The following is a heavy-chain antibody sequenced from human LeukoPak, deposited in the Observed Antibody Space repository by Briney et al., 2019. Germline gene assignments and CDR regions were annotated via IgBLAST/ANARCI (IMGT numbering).Heavy chain of an antibody. CDR3: AKDLRGGWFDP. CDR2: ISYDGSNK. J-gene: IGHJ5*02. Sequence: GGSLRLSCAASGFTFSSYGMHWVRQAPGKGLEWVAVISYDGSNKYYADSVKGRFTISRDNSKNTLYLQMNSLRAEDTAVYYCAKDLRGGWFDPWGQGTLVTVSS. D-gene: IGHD3-16*01. CDR1: GFTFSSYG. V-gene: IGHV3-30*18.